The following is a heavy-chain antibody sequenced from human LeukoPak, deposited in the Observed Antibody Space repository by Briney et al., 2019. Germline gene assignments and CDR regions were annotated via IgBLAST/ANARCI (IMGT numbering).Heavy chain of an antibody. D-gene: IGHD4-11*01. CDR3: ARISTTEVRL. CDR1: GFTFSSYA. V-gene: IGHV3-23*01. Sequence: SGGSLRLSCAASGFTFSSYAVSWVRQAPGKGLEWVSAISGSGGSTYYADSVKGRFTISRDNAKNSLYLQMDSLRAEDSAVYYCARISTTEVRLRGQGTLVTVSS. CDR2: ISGSGGST. J-gene: IGHJ4*02.